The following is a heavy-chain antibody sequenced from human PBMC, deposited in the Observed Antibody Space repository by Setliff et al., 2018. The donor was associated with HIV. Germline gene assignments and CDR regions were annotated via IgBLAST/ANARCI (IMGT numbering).Heavy chain of an antibody. CDR1: GGSINGGSFRAYY. CDR2: INHRGST. Sequence: KTSETLSLTCAVYGGSINGGSFRAYYWSWIRQSPGKGLEWIGEINHRGSTNYNPSLNGRLTISVDTSKRQFSLRVNSVTAADTAVYYCARGRYFDWLSSISYYYDMDVWGQGTTVTVSS. CDR3: ARGRYFDWLSSISYYYDMDV. J-gene: IGHJ6*02. D-gene: IGHD3-9*01. V-gene: IGHV4-34*01.